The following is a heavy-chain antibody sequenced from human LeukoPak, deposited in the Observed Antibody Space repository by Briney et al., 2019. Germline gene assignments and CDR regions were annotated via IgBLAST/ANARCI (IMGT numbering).Heavy chain of an antibody. V-gene: IGHV1-46*01. Sequence: ASVKVSCKASGYTFTSYYMHWVRQAPGQGLEWMGIINPSGGSTSYAQKFQGRVTITADDSTSTAYMELSSLRSEDTAVYYCARDLYGDYFDYWGQGTLVTVSS. J-gene: IGHJ4*02. D-gene: IGHD4-17*01. CDR1: GYTFTSYY. CDR2: INPSGGST. CDR3: ARDLYGDYFDY.